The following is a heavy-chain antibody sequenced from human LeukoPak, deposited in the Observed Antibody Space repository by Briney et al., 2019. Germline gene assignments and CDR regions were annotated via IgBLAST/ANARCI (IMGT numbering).Heavy chain of an antibody. J-gene: IGHJ4*02. CDR2: ISYDGSNK. CDR1: GFTFSSYA. D-gene: IGHD1-26*01. V-gene: IGHV3-30*04. CDR3: AKEGGHSADY. Sequence: GGSLRLSCAASGFTFSSYAMHWVRQAPGKGLEWVAVISYDGSNKYYADSVKGRFTISRDNSKNTLYLQMNSLRAEDTAVYYCAKEGGHSADYWGQGTLVTVSS.